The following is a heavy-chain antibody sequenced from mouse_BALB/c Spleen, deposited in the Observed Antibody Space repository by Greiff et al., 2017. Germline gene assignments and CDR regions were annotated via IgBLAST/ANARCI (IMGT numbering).Heavy chain of an antibody. CDR2: ISSGSSTI. J-gene: IGHJ4*01. CDR1: GFTFSSFG. V-gene: IGHV5-17*02. D-gene: IGHD2-1*01. Sequence: DVMLVESGGGLVQPGGSRKLSCAASGFTFSSFGMHWVRQAPEKGLEWVAYISSGSSTIYYADTVKGRFTISRDNPKNTLFLQMTSLRSEDTDMYYCARTYGKAMDYWGQGTSVTVSS. CDR3: ARTYGKAMDY.